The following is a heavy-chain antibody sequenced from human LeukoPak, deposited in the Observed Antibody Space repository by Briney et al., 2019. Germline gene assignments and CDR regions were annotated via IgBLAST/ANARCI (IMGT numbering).Heavy chain of an antibody. D-gene: IGHD5-18*01. CDR3: AATIKRGYGDTNLEY. CDR2: IHNGGHT. Sequence: PSETLSLTCAVPGVSVSSNYWSWIRQPPGKGLEWIGDIHNGGHTNYNPSLKSRVTISGDTSKNQLSLKLTSVSGAGRAVYCCAATIKRGYGDTNLEYWGEGTLVTVSS. J-gene: IGHJ4*02. V-gene: IGHV4-59*02. CDR1: GVSVSSNY.